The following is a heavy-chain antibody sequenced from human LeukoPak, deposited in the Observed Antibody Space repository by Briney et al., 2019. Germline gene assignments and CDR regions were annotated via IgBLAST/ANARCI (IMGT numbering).Heavy chain of an antibody. CDR3: AKAVGGGKYSGSYYADY. CDR2: ISGSGGST. J-gene: IGHJ4*02. D-gene: IGHD1-26*01. CDR1: GFSFSSYA. V-gene: IGHV3-23*01. Sequence: GGSLRLSCAASGFSFSSYAMTWVRQAPGKGLEWVSAISGSGGSTYYPDSVKGRFTISRDNSKNTLYLQMNSLRAEDTAVYYCAKAVGGGKYSGSYYADYWGQGTLVTVSS.